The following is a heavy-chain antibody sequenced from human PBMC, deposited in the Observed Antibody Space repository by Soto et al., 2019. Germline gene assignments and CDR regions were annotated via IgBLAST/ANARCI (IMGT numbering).Heavy chain of an antibody. CDR3: ARVGRYLSESTESH. D-gene: IGHD3-10*01. CDR1: EFPFISHT. V-gene: IGHV3-21*01. J-gene: IGHJ4*02. CDR2: LSSKSAYI. Sequence: EVQLVESGGGLVKPGESLTLSCVASEFPFISHTMSWIRQAPGKGLEWVSSLSSKSAYIYYTESVRGRFNVSRDNAKNSLFLQMNSLRVEDTGVYYCARVGRYLSESTESHWGRGTLVIVSS.